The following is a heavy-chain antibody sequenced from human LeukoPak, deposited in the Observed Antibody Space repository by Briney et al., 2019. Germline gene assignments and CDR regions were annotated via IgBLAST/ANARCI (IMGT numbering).Heavy chain of an antibody. CDR3: ARDGVRGEALDY. CDR2: ISSSSGDI. J-gene: IGHJ4*02. V-gene: IGHV3-21*01. D-gene: IGHD3-10*01. CDR1: GFTFSSYA. Sequence: GGSLRLSCAASGFTFSSYAMSWVRQAPGKGLEWVSSISSSSGDIYYADSLKGRFTISRDNAKNSLYLQMNSLRAEDTAVYYCARDGVRGEALDYWGQGTLVTVSS.